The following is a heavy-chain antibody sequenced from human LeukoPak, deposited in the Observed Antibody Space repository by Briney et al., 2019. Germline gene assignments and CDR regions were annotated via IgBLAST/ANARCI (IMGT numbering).Heavy chain of an antibody. V-gene: IGHV3-21*01. CDR2: ISSSSSYI. D-gene: IGHD1-26*01. Sequence: SPGGSLRLSCAASGFTFSSYSMNWVRQAPGKGLEWVSSISSSSSYIYYADSVKGRFTISRDNAKNSLYLQMNSLRAEDTAVYYCARGGILIIVGATGGAFDIWGQGTMVTVSS. CDR3: ARGGILIIVGATGGAFDI. CDR1: GFTFSSYS. J-gene: IGHJ3*02.